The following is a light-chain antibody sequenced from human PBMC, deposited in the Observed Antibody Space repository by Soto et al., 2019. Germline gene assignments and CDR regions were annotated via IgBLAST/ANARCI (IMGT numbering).Light chain of an antibody. V-gene: IGKV1-5*01. J-gene: IGKJ1*01. CDR3: QQYNTYSLT. CDR1: QSISGW. CDR2: DAS. Sequence: DIQMTQSPSTLSASVRDRVAITCRASQSISGWLAWYQRKPGKAPNLLIYDASNLDSGVPSRFSGSGSGTEFTLTISSLQPDDFATYYCQQYNTYSLTFGQGTKVEIK.